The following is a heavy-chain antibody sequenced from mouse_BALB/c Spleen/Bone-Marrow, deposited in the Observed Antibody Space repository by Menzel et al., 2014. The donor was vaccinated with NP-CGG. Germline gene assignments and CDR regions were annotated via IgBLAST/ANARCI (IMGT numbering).Heavy chain of an antibody. J-gene: IGHJ4*01. CDR3: ARLGYYGAMAY. V-gene: IGHV4-1*02. D-gene: IGHD1-1*01. CDR2: INPDSRTI. Sequence: EVKLVESGGGLVQPGGSLKLSCAASGFDFSRFWMSWVRQAPGKGLEWIGEINPDSRTINYTPSLKDKFIISRDNAKNTRYLQMSKVRSEDTALYYCARLGYYGAMAYWGQGTSVTVSS. CDR1: GFDFSRFW.